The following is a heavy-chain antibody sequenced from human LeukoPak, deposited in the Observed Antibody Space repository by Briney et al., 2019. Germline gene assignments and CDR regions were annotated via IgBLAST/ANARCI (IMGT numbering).Heavy chain of an antibody. J-gene: IGHJ4*02. CDR3: ARDPGRAGTTEWYYFDY. Sequence: GGSLRLSCAAPGFTFSNYAMHWVRQAPGKGLEYVSSISSNGGGTYYANSVKGRFTISRDSSKNTLYLQMGSLRAEDMAVYYCARDPGRAGTTEWYYFDYWGQGTLVTVSS. V-gene: IGHV3-64*01. CDR1: GFTFSNYA. D-gene: IGHD3-3*01. CDR2: ISSNGGGT.